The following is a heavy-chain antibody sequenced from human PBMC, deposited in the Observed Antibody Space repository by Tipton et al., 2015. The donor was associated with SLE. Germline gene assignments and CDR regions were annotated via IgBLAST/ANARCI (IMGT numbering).Heavy chain of an antibody. CDR2: ISYGGGT. V-gene: IGHV4-59*01. CDR1: GGSISSNY. J-gene: IGHJ6*02. Sequence: TLSLTCSVSGGSISSNYWIWIRQPPGKGLEWIGYISYGGGTNYNPSLKSRVTISVDTSKNQFSLKLSSVTAADTAVYYCARGGEQLVRYYYYGMDVWGQGTTVTVSS. D-gene: IGHD6-6*01. CDR3: ARGGEQLVRYYYYGMDV.